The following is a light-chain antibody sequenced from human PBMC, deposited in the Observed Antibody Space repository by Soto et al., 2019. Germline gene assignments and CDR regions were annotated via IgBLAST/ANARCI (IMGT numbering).Light chain of an antibody. Sequence: EIVMTQSPATLSVSPGERATLSCRASQSVSSILAWFQQKPGQAPRLLIFGASTRATGIPARFSGSGSGTEFTLTISSLHSEDFAVYYCQQYNYSPLTFGGGTEVEIK. CDR1: QSVSSI. CDR2: GAS. CDR3: QQYNYSPLT. V-gene: IGKV3-15*01. J-gene: IGKJ4*01.